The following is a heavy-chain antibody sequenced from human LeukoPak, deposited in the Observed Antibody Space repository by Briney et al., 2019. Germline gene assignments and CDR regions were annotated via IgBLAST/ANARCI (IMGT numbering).Heavy chain of an antibody. Sequence: SETLSLTCTVSGYSISSGYYWGWIRQPPGKGLEWIGSIYHSGSTYYNPSLKSRVTISVDTSKNQFSLKLSSVTAADTAVYYCARDGAPHYDFWSGYYFDAFDIWGQGTMVTVSS. J-gene: IGHJ3*02. V-gene: IGHV4-38-2*02. CDR3: ARDGAPHYDFWSGYYFDAFDI. CDR2: IYHSGST. CDR1: GYSISSGYY. D-gene: IGHD3-3*01.